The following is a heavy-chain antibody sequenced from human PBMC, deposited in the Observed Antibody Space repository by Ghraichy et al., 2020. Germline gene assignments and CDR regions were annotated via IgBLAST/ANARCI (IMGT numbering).Heavy chain of an antibody. D-gene: IGHD1-14*01. CDR3: TTYNQNDAFDV. J-gene: IGHJ3*01. CDR2: IKTTGTT. Sequence: GGSLRLSCAAPGITFSNVWMSWVRQAPGKGLEWVGRIKTTGTTEYAAPAKGRLTITRDDSKKILYLQMNSLKTEDTAAYYCTTYNQNDAFDVWGQGTVVTVSS. V-gene: IGHV3-15*05. CDR1: GITFSNVW.